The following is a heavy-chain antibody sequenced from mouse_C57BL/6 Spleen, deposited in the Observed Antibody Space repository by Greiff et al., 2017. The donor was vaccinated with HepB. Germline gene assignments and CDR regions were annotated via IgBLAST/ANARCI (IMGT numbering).Heavy chain of an antibody. Sequence: EVKLVESEGGLVQPGSSMKLSCTASGFTFSDYYMAWVRQVPEKGLEWVANINYDGSSTYYLDSLKSRFIISRDNAKNILYLQMSSLKSEDTATYYCARERVYYGSRGYFDVWGTGTTVTVSS. CDR1: GFTFSDYY. D-gene: IGHD1-1*01. CDR2: INYDGSST. V-gene: IGHV5-16*01. CDR3: ARERVYYGSRGYFDV. J-gene: IGHJ1*03.